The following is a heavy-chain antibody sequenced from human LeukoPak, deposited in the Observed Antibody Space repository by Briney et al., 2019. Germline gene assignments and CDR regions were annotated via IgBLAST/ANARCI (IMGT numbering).Heavy chain of an antibody. V-gene: IGHV3-15*01. Sequence: GGSLRLSCVASGFTFENAWVSWVRQAPGKGLEWVGRIKGKSDGGTTDYAAPVKGRFIVSRDDSTNTLYLQMNSLKSEDTAIYYCANNYGLNWGQGTLVTISS. CDR3: ANNYGLN. CDR2: IKGKSDGGTT. J-gene: IGHJ4*02. D-gene: IGHD5-18*01. CDR1: GFTFENAW.